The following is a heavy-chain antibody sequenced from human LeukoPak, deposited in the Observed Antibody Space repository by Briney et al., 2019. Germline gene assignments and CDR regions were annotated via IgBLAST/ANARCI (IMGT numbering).Heavy chain of an antibody. V-gene: IGHV3-7*05. Sequence: GGSLRLSCAASGFTFSSYGMHWVRQAPGKGLEWVANIKQDGSEKYYVDSVKGRFTISRDNAKNSLYLQMNSLRAEDTAVYYCAREGCSGGSCYFDYWGQGTLVTVSS. J-gene: IGHJ4*02. CDR3: AREGCSGGSCYFDY. CDR1: GFTFSSYG. D-gene: IGHD2-15*01. CDR2: IKQDGSEK.